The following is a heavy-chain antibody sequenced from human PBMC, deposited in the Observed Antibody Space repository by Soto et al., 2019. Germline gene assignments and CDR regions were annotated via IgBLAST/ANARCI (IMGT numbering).Heavy chain of an antibody. J-gene: IGHJ2*01. CDR1: GGSISSSSYY. D-gene: IGHD3-10*01. CDR2: IYYSGST. Sequence: QLQLQESGPGLVKPSESLSLTCTVSGGSISSSSYYWGWIRQPPGKGLEWIGSIYYSGSTYYNPSLKSRVTISVDTSKNQFSLKLSSVTAADTAVYYCATDYNYYGSGSYYSWYFDLWGRGTLVTVSS. CDR3: ATDYNYYGSGSYYSWYFDL. V-gene: IGHV4-39*01.